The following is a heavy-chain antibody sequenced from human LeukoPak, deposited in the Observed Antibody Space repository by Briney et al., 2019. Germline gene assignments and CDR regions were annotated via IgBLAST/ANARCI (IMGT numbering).Heavy chain of an antibody. D-gene: IGHD3-3*01. CDR3: ARVFHDYYFDY. J-gene: IGHJ4*02. CDR1: GFTFGDYA. CDR2: IYSGSNT. V-gene: IGHV3-23*03. Sequence: PGGSLRLSCTASGFTFGDYAMSWVRQAPGEGLEWVSLIYSGSNTYYADSVKGRFTISRDNSKNTLYLQMNTVRAEDTAIYYCARVFHDYYFDYWGQGTLVTVSS.